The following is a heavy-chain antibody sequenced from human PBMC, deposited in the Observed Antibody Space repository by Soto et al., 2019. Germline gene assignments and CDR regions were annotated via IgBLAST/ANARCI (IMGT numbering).Heavy chain of an antibody. V-gene: IGHV1-18*01. CDR1: GYTFMSFG. Sequence: GASVKVSCKASGYTFMSFGISWLRQAPGQGLEWMGWISAYNGNTNYAQKLQGRVTMTTDTSTSTAYMELRSLRSDDTAVYYCARDSRYYKQQPQRSNWFDPWGQGTLVTVSS. J-gene: IGHJ5*02. D-gene: IGHD6-13*01. CDR3: ARDSRYYKQQPQRSNWFDP. CDR2: ISAYNGNT.